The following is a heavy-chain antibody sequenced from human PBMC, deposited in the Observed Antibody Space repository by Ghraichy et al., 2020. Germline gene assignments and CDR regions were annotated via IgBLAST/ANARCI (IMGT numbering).Heavy chain of an antibody. CDR2: INHSGST. D-gene: IGHD5-18*01. V-gene: IGHV4-34*01. J-gene: IGHJ4*02. Sequence: SETLSLTCAVYGGSFSGYYWSWIRQPPGKGLEWIGEINHSGSTNYNPSLKSRVTISVDTSKNQFSLKLSSVTAADTAVYYCARGRIQLNRSFDYWGQGTLVTVSS. CDR1: GGSFSGYY. CDR3: ARGRIQLNRSFDY.